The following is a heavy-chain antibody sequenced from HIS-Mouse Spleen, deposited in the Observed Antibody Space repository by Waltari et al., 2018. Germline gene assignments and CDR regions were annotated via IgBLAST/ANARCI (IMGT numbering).Heavy chain of an antibody. Sequence: QVQLQESGPGLVKPSETLSLTCTVSGGSISSYYWSWIRQPPGKGLEWIGYIYYSGSTNYNPSLKSRVTISVDTSKNQFSLKLSSVTAADTAVYYCARGKLGRRAFDIWGQGTMVTVSS. V-gene: IGHV4-59*01. CDR1: GGSISSYY. CDR3: ARGKLGRRAFDI. J-gene: IGHJ3*02. D-gene: IGHD1-1*01. CDR2: IYYSGST.